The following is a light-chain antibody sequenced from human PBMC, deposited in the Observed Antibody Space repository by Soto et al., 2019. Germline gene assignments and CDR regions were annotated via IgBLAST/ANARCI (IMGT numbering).Light chain of an antibody. Sequence: IVSTQSPCTLSLSPGERAPRSCRASQSVSSSYLAWYQQKPGQAPRLLIYGASSRATGIPDRFSGSGSGTDFTLTISSLEPEDFAVYYCQQRSNWPITFGQGRLLEVK. CDR1: QSVSSSY. V-gene: IGKV3D-20*02. CDR2: GAS. J-gene: IGKJ5*01. CDR3: QQRSNWPIT.